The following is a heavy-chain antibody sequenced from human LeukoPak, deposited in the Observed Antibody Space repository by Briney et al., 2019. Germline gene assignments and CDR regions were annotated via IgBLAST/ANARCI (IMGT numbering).Heavy chain of an antibody. Sequence: GGSLRLSCEGSGFTFSDYWMSWVRQAPGKGLEWVANIKQDGSEKYYVDSVKGRFTISRDNAKNSLYLQMNSLRAEDTAVYYCARESHPTGAFDIWGQGTMVTVSS. V-gene: IGHV3-7*01. CDR3: ARESHPTGAFDI. CDR1: GFTFSDYW. D-gene: IGHD1-14*01. CDR2: IKQDGSEK. J-gene: IGHJ3*02.